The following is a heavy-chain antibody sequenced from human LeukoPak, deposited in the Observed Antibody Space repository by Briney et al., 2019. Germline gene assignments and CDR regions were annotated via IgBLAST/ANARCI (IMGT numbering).Heavy chain of an antibody. Sequence: SETLSLTCTVSGGSISSYYWSWIRQPPGKGLEWIGYIYYSGSTNYNPSLKSRVTISVDTSKNQFSLKLSSVTAADTAVYYCARVYSGIAARMDYWGQGTLVTVSS. CDR1: GGSISSYY. D-gene: IGHD6-6*01. CDR2: IYYSGST. V-gene: IGHV4-59*08. CDR3: ARVYSGIAARMDY. J-gene: IGHJ4*02.